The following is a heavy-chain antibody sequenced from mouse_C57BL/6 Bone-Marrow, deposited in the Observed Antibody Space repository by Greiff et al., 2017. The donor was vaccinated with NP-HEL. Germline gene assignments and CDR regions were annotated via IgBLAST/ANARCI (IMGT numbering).Heavy chain of an antibody. CDR2: IYPGDGDT. V-gene: IGHV1-82*01. CDR1: GYAFSSSW. D-gene: IGHD4-1*01. Sequence: QVQLKQSGPELVKPGASVKISCKASGYAFSSSWMNWVKQRPGKGLEWIGRIYPGDGDTNYNGKFKGKATLTADKSSSTAYMQLSSLTSEDSAVYFCARGTGTPSYFDYWGQGTTLTVSS. J-gene: IGHJ2*01. CDR3: ARGTGTPSYFDY.